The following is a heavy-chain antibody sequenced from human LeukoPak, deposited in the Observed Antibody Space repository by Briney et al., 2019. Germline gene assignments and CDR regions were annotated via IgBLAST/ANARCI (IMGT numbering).Heavy chain of an antibody. J-gene: IGHJ5*02. CDR1: GGSISSGSYY. CDR3: AKAGTTGIHHWFDP. Sequence: SETLSLTCTVSGGSISSGSYYWSWIRQPAGKGLEWIGRIYTSGSTNYNPSLKSRVTISVDTSKNQFSLKLSSVTAADTAVYYCAKAGTTGIHHWFDPWGQGNLVTVSS. CDR2: IYTSGST. V-gene: IGHV4-61*02. D-gene: IGHD1-1*01.